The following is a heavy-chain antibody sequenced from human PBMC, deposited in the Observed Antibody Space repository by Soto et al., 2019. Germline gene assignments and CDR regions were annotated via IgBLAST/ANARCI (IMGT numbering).Heavy chain of an antibody. J-gene: IGHJ6*02. CDR1: GGSISSSNW. CDR2: IYHSGST. D-gene: IGHD3-10*02. V-gene: IGHV4-4*02. CDR3: ASVRGGYYYAMDV. Sequence: SETLSLTCXVSGGSISSSNWWSWVRQPPGKGLEWIGEIYHSGSTNYNPSLKSRVTISVDKSKNQFSLKLSSVTAADTAVYYCASVRGGYYYAMDVWGRGTTVTVSS.